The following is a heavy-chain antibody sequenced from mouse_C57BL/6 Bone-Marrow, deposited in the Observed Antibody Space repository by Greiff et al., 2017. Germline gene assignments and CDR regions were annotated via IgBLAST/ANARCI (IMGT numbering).Heavy chain of an antibody. D-gene: IGHD1-1*01. CDR3: ARWGYGSSYWYFDV. Sequence: QVQLQQSGAELVKPGASVKISCKASGYAFSSYWMNWVKQRPGKGLEWIGQIYPGDGDTNYNGKFKGKATLTADKSSSTAYMQLSSLTSEDSAVYVCARWGYGSSYWYFDVWGTGATVSVSS. J-gene: IGHJ1*03. CDR1: GYAFSSYW. CDR2: IYPGDGDT. V-gene: IGHV1-80*01.